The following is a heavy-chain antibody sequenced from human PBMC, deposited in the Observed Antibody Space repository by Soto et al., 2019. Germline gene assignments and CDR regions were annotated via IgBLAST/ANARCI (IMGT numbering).Heavy chain of an antibody. CDR2: IYWNDDK. J-gene: IGHJ4*02. Sequence: SGPTLVNPTQTLTLTCTFSGFSLSTSGVGVGWIRQPPGKALEWLALIYWNDDKRYSPSLKSRLTITKDTSKNQVVLTMTNMDPVDTATYYCAHSPPATVTTRPVDYFDYWGQGTLVTVSS. D-gene: IGHD4-17*01. CDR1: GFSLSTSGVG. V-gene: IGHV2-5*01. CDR3: AHSPPATVTTRPVDYFDY.